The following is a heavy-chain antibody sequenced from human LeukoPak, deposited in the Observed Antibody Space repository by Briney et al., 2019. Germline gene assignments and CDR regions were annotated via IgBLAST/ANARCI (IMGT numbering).Heavy chain of an antibody. D-gene: IGHD2-15*01. J-gene: IGHJ4*02. V-gene: IGHV1-18*01. CDR1: GYTFTSYG. Sequence: ASVKVSCKASGYTFTSYGISWVRQAPGHGLEWMGWISAYNGNTNYAQKLEGRVTMTTDTSTSTAYMELRSLRSDDTAVYYCARDIDIVVVVAATDYWGQGTLVTVSS. CDR3: ARDIDIVVVVAATDY. CDR2: ISAYNGNT.